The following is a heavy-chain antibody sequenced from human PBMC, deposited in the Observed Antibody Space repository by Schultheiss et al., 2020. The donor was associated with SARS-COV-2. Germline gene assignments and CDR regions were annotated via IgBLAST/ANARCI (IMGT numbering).Heavy chain of an antibody. CDR2: INHSGST. CDR1: GGSISSGGYY. D-gene: IGHD6-13*01. V-gene: IGHV4-39*07. J-gene: IGHJ4*02. CDR3: ARFPRIAAAGYDY. Sequence: SETLSLTCTVSGGSISSGGYYWKWIRQPPEKGLEWIGEINHSGSTNYNPSLKSRVTISVDTSKNQFSLKLSSVTAADTAVYYCARFPRIAAAGYDYWGQGTLVTVSS.